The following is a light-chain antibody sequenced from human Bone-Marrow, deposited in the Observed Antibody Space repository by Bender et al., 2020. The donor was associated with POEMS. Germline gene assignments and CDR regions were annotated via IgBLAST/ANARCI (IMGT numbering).Light chain of an antibody. CDR3: QSYDNSLGGWV. V-gene: IGLV2-8*01. J-gene: IGLJ3*02. CDR1: SSDIGGYDY. CDR2: EVT. Sequence: QSALTQPPSASGSPGQSVTISCTGTSSDIGGYDYVSWYQHHPGKAPKLIIYEVTKRPSGVPDRFSGSKSGTSASLAITGLQAEDEGDYYCQSYDNSLGGWVFGGGTKLTVL.